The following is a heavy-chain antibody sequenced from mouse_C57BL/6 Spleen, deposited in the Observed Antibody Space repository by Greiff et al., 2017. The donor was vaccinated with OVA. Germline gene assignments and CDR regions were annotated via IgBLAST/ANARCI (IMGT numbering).Heavy chain of an antibody. CDR1: GYTFTSYW. V-gene: IGHV1-50*01. Sequence: QVQLQQPGAELVKPGASVKLSCKASGYTFTSYWMQWVKQRPGQGLEWIGEIDPSDSYTNYNQKFKGKATLTVDTSSSTAYMQLSSLTPEDSAVYYCARSYSNRLDYWGQGTTLTVSS. CDR2: IDPSDSYT. J-gene: IGHJ2*01. D-gene: IGHD2-5*01. CDR3: ARSYSNRLDY.